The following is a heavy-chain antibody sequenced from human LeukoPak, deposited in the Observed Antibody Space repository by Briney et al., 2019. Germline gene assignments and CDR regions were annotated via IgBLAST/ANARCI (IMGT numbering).Heavy chain of an antibody. CDR1: GYTFTSYD. CDR3: ARAQIPTYYYDSSGYYPNDAFDI. Sequence: ASVKVSCKASGYTFTSYDINWVRQATGQGLEWMGWMNPNSGNTGYAQKFQGRVTMTRNTSISTAYMELSSLRSEDTAVYYCARAQIPTYYYDSSGYYPNDAFDIWGQGTMVTVSS. V-gene: IGHV1-8*01. J-gene: IGHJ3*02. CDR2: MNPNSGNT. D-gene: IGHD3-22*01.